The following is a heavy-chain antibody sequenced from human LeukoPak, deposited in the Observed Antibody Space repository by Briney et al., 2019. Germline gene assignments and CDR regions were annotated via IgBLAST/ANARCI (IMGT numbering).Heavy chain of an antibody. CDR2: INSDGRTT. Sequence: GGSLRLSCATSGFTFTNYWMVWVRQAPGKGLVWVSRINSDGRTTNYADSVKGRFTISRDNAKNTLYLQMKSLRAEDTAVYFCARAPENYDVLTGYYGWYFDLWGRGTLVTVSS. CDR1: GFTFTNYW. D-gene: IGHD3-9*01. V-gene: IGHV3-74*01. CDR3: ARAPENYDVLTGYYGWYFDL. J-gene: IGHJ2*01.